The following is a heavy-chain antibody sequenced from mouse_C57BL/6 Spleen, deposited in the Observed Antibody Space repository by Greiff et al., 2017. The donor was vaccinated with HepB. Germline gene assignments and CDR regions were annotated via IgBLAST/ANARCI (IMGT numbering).Heavy chain of an antibody. J-gene: IGHJ2*01. Sequence: VQLQQPGAELVKPGASVKLSCKASGYTFTSYWMQWVKQRPGQGLEWIGEIDPSDSYTNYNQKFKGKATLTVDTSSSTAYMQLSSLTSEDSAVYYCARGTAQYYFDYWGQGTTLTVSS. CDR1: GYTFTSYW. V-gene: IGHV1-50*01. CDR3: ARGTAQYYFDY. CDR2: IDPSDSYT. D-gene: IGHD3-2*02.